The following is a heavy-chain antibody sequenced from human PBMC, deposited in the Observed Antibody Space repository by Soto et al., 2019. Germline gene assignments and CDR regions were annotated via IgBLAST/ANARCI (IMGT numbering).Heavy chain of an antibody. CDR3: ARCRFYSSTWYTAFDI. J-gene: IGHJ3*02. V-gene: IGHV4-39*01. Sequence: QLQLQESGPGLVKPSETLSLTCSVSGGSIRGGYYWGWVRQPPGKGLEWIGCVSNTGNTYQSPSLKSRLIISADTPNNQFSLRLSSVTAEDTAVYYCARCRFYSSTWYTAFDIWGHGPAVTVPS. D-gene: IGHD6-13*01. CDR1: GGSIRGGYY. CDR2: VSNTGNT.